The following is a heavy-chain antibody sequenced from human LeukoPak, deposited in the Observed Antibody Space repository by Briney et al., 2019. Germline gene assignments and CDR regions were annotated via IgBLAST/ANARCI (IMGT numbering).Heavy chain of an antibody. V-gene: IGHV3-23*01. J-gene: IGHJ4*02. CDR3: ARRGPLNDDFWSYNHPFDY. CDR1: GFTFSSYA. Sequence: GGSLRLSCAASGFTFSSYAMSWVRQAPGKGLEWVSAISGSGGSTYYADSVKGRFTISRDNAKNSLYLQMNSLRAEDTAVYYCARRGPLNDDFWSYNHPFDYWGQGTLVTVSS. CDR2: ISGSGGST. D-gene: IGHD3-3*01.